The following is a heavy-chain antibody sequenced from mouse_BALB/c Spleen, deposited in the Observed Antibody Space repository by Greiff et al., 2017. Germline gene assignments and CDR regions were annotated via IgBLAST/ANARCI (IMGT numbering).Heavy chain of an antibody. CDR3: ARGPGFAY. Sequence: EVQLVESGGGLVKPGGSLKLSCAASGFTFSSYAMSWVRQTPEKRLEWVASISSGGSTYYPDSVKGRFTISRDNARNILYLQMSSLRSEDTAMYYCARGPGFAYWGQGTLVTVSA. V-gene: IGHV5-6-5*01. J-gene: IGHJ3*01. CDR1: GFTFSSYA. CDR2: ISSGGST.